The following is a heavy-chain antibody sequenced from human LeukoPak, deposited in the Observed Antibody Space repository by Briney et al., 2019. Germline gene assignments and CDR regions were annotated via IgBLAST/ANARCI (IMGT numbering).Heavy chain of an antibody. CDR1: GGSISSYY. J-gene: IGHJ3*02. D-gene: IGHD3-3*01. V-gene: IGHV4-59*01. Sequence: PSETLSLTCTVSGGSISSYYWSWIRQPPGKGLEWIGYIYYSGSTNYNPSLQSRVTIPVDTSKNQFSLKLSSVTAADTAVYYCARDQAGSYYDFWSGYYTGWAFDIWGQGTMVTVSS. CDR2: IYYSGST. CDR3: ARDQAGSYYDFWSGYYTGWAFDI.